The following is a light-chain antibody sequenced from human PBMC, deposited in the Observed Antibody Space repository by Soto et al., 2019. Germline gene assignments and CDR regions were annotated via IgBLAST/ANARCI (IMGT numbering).Light chain of an antibody. CDR2: DAS. Sequence: EIVLTQSPATLSLSPGERATLSCGASQSVSSSYLAWYQQKPGLAPRLLIYDASSRATGIPDRFSGSGSGTDFTLTISRLEPADFAVYYCQQYGSSRLTFGGGTKVEIK. CDR1: QSVSSSY. J-gene: IGKJ4*01. V-gene: IGKV3D-20*01. CDR3: QQYGSSRLT.